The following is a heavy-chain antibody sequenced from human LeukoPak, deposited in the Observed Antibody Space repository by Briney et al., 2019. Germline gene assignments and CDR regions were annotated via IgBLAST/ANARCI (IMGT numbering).Heavy chain of an antibody. CDR2: ISGSGGST. V-gene: IGHV3-23*01. Sequence: GGSLRPSCAASGFTFSSYAMRWVPQAPGKGLERVSAISGSGGSTYYADYVKGRFTISSDNSKNTLYLQMNSLRAEDTAVYYCAKRGLQLWQYYFDYWGQGTLVTVSS. CDR1: GFTFSSYA. J-gene: IGHJ4*02. CDR3: AKRGLQLWQYYFDY. D-gene: IGHD5-18*01.